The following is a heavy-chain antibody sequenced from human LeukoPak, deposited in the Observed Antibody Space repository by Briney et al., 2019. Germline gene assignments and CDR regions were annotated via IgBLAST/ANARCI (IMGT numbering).Heavy chain of an antibody. J-gene: IGHJ4*02. CDR3: EGDFDY. Sequence: GGSLRLSCAASRFPFSSSEMNWVRQAPGKGLEWVSYISSSGSTIYYADSVKGRFTISRDNAKNSLYLQMNSLRAEDTAVYYCEGDFDYWGQGTLVTVSS. CDR1: RFPFSSSE. CDR2: ISSSGSTI. V-gene: IGHV3-48*03.